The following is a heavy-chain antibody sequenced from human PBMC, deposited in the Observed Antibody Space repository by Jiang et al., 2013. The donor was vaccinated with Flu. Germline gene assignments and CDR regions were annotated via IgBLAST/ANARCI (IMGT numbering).Heavy chain of an antibody. CDR1: YY. CDR3: ARRGGYCSSTSCYYWFDP. V-gene: IGHV4-39*01. Sequence: YYWGWIRQPPGKGLEWIGSIYYSGSTYYNPSLKSRVTISVDTSKNQFSLRLSSVTAADTAVYYCARRGGYCSSTSCYYWFDPWGQGTLVTVSS. CDR2: IYYSGST. D-gene: IGHD2-2*01. J-gene: IGHJ5*02.